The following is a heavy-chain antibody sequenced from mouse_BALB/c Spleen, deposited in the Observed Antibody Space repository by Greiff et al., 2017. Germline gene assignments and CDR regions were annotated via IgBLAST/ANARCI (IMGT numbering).Heavy chain of an antibody. V-gene: IGHV1-7*01. J-gene: IGHJ3*01. CDR2: INPSTGYT. CDR1: GYTFTSYW. Sequence: VQLQQSGAELAKPGASVKMSCKASGYTFTSYWMHWVKQRPGQGLEWIGNINPSTGYTEYNQKFKDKATLTADKSSSTAYMQLSSLTSEDSAVYDCERGGTITTATFAYWGQGTLVTVSA. D-gene: IGHD1-2*01. CDR3: ERGGTITTATFAY.